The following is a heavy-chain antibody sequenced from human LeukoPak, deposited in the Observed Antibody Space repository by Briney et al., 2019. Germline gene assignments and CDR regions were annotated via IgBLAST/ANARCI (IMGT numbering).Heavy chain of an antibody. J-gene: IGHJ3*02. V-gene: IGHV1-18*01. D-gene: IGHD3-16*02. CDR3: AREIGEVIPRYAFDI. CDR1: GYTFTSYG. CDR2: ISAYNGNT. Sequence: ASVSLSSKVSGYTFTSYGISWVRQAPGQRREWMGWISAYNGNTNYAQKLQGRVTITTYTATSTAYMELRSLRSDDTAADYCAREIGEVIPRYAFDIWGQGTMVTVSS.